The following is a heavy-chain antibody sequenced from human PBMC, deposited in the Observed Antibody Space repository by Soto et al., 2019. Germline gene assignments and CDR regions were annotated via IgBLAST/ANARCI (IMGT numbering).Heavy chain of an antibody. V-gene: IGHV5-51*01. Sequence: GESLKISCKGSGYSFTNYWIGWVRQMPGKGLEWMGIINPTDSDTRYSPSFQGQVTISADRSITTAYSQWSSLKTSDIAMYYCARQGGDYVSLDYWGQGALVTVSS. CDR2: INPTDSDT. CDR3: ARQGGDYVSLDY. D-gene: IGHD4-17*01. J-gene: IGHJ4*02. CDR1: GYSFTNYW.